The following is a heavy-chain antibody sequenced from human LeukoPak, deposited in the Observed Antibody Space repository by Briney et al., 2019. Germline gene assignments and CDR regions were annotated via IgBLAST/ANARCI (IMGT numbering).Heavy chain of an antibody. CDR3: ARISIGYHDAFDI. CDR2: ISSSSSYI. J-gene: IGHJ3*02. V-gene: IGHV3-21*01. CDR1: GFTFSSYS. D-gene: IGHD6-13*01. Sequence: GGSLRLSCAASGFTFSSYSMNWVRQAPGKGLEWVSSISSSSSYIYYADSVKGRFTISRDNAKNSLYLQMNSLRAEDTAVYYCARISIGYHDAFDIWGQGTMVTVSS.